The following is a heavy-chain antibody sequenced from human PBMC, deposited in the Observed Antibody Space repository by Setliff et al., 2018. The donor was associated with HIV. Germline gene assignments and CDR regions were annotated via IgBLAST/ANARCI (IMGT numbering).Heavy chain of an antibody. V-gene: IGHV3-11*06. CDR3: TRDPVGAVLSYFDY. CDR1: GFTFSDHY. D-gene: IGHD1-26*01. J-gene: IGHJ4*02. CDR2: ISGGSTSHM. Sequence: PGGSVRLSCAASGFTFSDHYMSWIRQAPGKGLEWVSYISGGSTSHMNYADSVKGRFTISRDNAKNSLYLQMNSLRAEDMAIYYCTRDPVGAVLSYFDYWGQGTLVTVSS.